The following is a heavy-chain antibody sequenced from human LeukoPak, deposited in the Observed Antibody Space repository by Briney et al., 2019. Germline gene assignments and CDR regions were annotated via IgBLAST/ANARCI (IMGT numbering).Heavy chain of an antibody. J-gene: IGHJ5*02. V-gene: IGHV4-59*01. CDR1: GGSISSYY. Sequence: SETLSLTCTVSGGSISSYYWSWLRQPPGKGLEWIGYIYYSGSTNYNPSLKSRATISVDTSKNQFSLKLSSVTAADTAVYYCARLGAYYYGSGTGNWFDPWGQGTLVTVSS. D-gene: IGHD3-10*01. CDR2: IYYSGST. CDR3: ARLGAYYYGSGTGNWFDP.